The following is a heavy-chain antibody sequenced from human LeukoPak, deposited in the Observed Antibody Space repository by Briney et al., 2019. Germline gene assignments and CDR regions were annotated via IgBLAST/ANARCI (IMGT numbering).Heavy chain of an antibody. CDR3: TTDTRYYDILTGYYSEGVY. V-gene: IGHV3-15*01. J-gene: IGHJ4*02. Sequence: GSLRLSCAASGFTFSNAWMSWVRQAPGKGLEWVGRIKSKTDGGTTDYAAPVKGRFTISRDDSKNTLYLQMNSLKTEDTAVYYCTTDTRYYDILTGYYSEGVYWGQGTLVTVSS. CDR2: IKSKTDGGTT. CDR1: GFTFSNAW. D-gene: IGHD3-9*01.